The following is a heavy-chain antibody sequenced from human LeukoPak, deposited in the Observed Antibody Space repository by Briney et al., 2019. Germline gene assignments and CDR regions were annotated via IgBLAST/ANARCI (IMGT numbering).Heavy chain of an antibody. CDR3: ARVSSSWYQDWYFDL. CDR2: IYYSGST. CDR1: GGSISNFY. Sequence: SETLSLTCTVSGGSISNFYWTWIRQPPGKGLEWIGYIYYSGSTNYNPSLKSRVTMSVDMSKNQFSLKLSSMIAADTAVYYCARVSSSWYQDWYFDLWGRGTLVTVPS. V-gene: IGHV4-59*12. D-gene: IGHD6-13*01. J-gene: IGHJ2*01.